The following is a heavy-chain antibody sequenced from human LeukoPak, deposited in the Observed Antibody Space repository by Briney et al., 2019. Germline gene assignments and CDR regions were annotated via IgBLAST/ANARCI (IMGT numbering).Heavy chain of an antibody. CDR3: ARINYGYSYVDV. CDR2: IYGSGTT. Sequence: SETLSLTCAVSGDSISSGFFWGWIRQPPGKGLEWIGNIYGSGTTYYNPSLKSRVTMSIDTSKNQFSLNLISVTAADTALYFCARINYGYSYVDVWGRGTTLTVSS. V-gene: IGHV4-38-2*01. CDR1: GDSISSGFF. J-gene: IGHJ6*03.